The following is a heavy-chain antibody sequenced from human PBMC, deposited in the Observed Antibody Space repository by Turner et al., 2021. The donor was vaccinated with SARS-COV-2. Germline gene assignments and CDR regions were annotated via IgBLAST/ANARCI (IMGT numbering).Heavy chain of an antibody. J-gene: IGHJ5*02. V-gene: IGHV4-34*02. D-gene: IGHD5-12*01. CDR2: INHSGYT. CDR1: GGSLSGYY. Sequence: QVQLQQWGAGLLKPSETLSLTCAVSGGSLSGYYWSWIRQPPGKGLEWIGEINHSGYTNYNPSLKSRVTISVDTSKNQISLKLNPVTAADTALYYCARVDIVSTNYFDPWGQGTLVTVSS. CDR3: ARVDIVSTNYFDP.